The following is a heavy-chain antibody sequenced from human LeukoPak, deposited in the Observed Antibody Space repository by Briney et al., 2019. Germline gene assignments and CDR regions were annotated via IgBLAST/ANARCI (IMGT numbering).Heavy chain of an antibody. D-gene: IGHD3-10*01. CDR2: INSDGSST. J-gene: IGHJ5*02. CDR1: GFTFSSYW. V-gene: IGHV3-74*01. Sequence: GGSLRLSCAASGFTFSSYWMYWVRQAPGKGLVCVSRINSDGSSTSYADSVKGRFTISRDNAKNSLSLQMSSLRAEDTAVYYCARPLVYYYGSETYFWFDPWGQGTLVTVSS. CDR3: ARPLVYYYGSETYFWFDP.